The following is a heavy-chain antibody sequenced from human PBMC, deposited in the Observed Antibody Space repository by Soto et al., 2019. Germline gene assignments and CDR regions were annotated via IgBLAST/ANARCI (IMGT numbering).Heavy chain of an antibody. J-gene: IGHJ3*02. CDR1: GFTFSSYW. CDR2: IKQDGSEK. CDR3: ARDGGLHGAVVPAANDAFDI. Sequence: GGSLRLSCAASGFTFSSYWMSWVRQAPGKGLEWVANIKQDGSEKYYVDSVKGRFTISRDNAKNSLYLQMNSLRAEDPAVYYCARDGGLHGAVVPAANDAFDIWGQGTMVTVSS. D-gene: IGHD2-2*01. V-gene: IGHV3-7*03.